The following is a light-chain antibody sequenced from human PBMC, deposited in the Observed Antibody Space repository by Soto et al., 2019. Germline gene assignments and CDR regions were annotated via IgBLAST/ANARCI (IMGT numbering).Light chain of an antibody. V-gene: IGKV1-5*03. CDR3: QHYSGYST. Sequence: DIQMTQSPPSLSASVGDTITITCRASQSISPWLAWYQQKPGTAPKLLIYKASSLESGVPSRFSGSASGTEFTLTISSLQPDDFATYYCQHYSGYSTFGQGTKVDI. J-gene: IGKJ1*01. CDR1: QSISPW. CDR2: KAS.